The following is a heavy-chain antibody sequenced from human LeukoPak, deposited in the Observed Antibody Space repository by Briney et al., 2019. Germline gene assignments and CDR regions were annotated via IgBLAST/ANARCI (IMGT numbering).Heavy chain of an antibody. V-gene: IGHV1-69*13. CDR3: ARHEYSVAGPFDY. CDR1: GGTFSSYA. D-gene: IGHD6-19*01. Sequence: SVKVSCKASGGTFSSYAISWVRQAPGQGLEWMGGIIPIFGTANYAQKFQGRVTITADESTSTAYMELSSLRSDDTAVHYCARHEYSVAGPFDYWGQGTLVTVSS. J-gene: IGHJ4*02. CDR2: IIPIFGTA.